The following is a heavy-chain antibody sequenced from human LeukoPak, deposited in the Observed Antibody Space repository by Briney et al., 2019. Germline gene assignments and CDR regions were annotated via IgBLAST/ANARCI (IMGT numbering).Heavy chain of an antibody. J-gene: IGHJ4*02. Sequence: PGGSLRLSCAASGFTFSNYWIHWVRQAPGKGLVWVSRIDNAESITTYADSVKGRFTISRGNAENTLYLQMNSLRVEDTAVYYCVRSAFHAGSGNYYDYWGQGTLVTVSS. D-gene: IGHD3-22*01. CDR1: GFTFSNYW. V-gene: IGHV3-74*03. CDR3: VRSAFHAGSGNYYDY. CDR2: IDNAESIT.